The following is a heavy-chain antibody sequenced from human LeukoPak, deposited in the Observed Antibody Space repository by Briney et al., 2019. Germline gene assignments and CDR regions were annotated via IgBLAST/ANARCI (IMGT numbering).Heavy chain of an antibody. CDR1: GGSISSSSYY. CDR2: IYYSGST. V-gene: IGHV4-39*07. CDR3: ARDFQGRVDY. Sequence: SETLSLTCTVSGGSISSSSYYWGWIRQPPGKGLEWIGSIYYSGSTYYNPSLKSRVTISVDTSKNQFSLKLSSVTAADTAVYYCARDFQGRVDYWGQGTLVTVSS. J-gene: IGHJ4*02.